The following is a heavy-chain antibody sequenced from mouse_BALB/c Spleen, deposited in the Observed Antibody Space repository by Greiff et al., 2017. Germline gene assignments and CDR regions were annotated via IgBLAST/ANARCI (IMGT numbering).Heavy chain of an antibody. CDR1: GYSITSGYY. Sequence: EVQLQESGPGLVKPSQSLSLTCSVTGYSITSGYYWNWIRQFPGNKLEWMGYISYDGSNNYNPSLKNRVSITRDTSKNQFFLKLNSVTTEDTATYYCAREGGSLLRLRYFDYWGQGTTLTVSS. J-gene: IGHJ2*01. D-gene: IGHD1-2*01. CDR3: AREGGSLLRLRYFDY. V-gene: IGHV3-6*02. CDR2: ISYDGSN.